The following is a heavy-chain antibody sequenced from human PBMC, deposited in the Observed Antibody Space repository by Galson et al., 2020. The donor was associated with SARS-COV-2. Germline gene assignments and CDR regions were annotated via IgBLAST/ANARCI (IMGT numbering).Heavy chain of an antibody. V-gene: IGHV2-5*02. Sequence: SGPTLVKPTQTLTLTCAFSGFSITTDGVGVGWIRQPPGKALEWLGIMYWDDTKRYNPSLRNRLTITRDTSKNQLVLTMTNMDPVDTATYYCPHLKYDRLTAYYSPWDYWGQGALVTVSS. J-gene: IGHJ4*02. CDR1: GFSITTDGVG. CDR2: MYWDDTK. D-gene: IGHD3-9*01. CDR3: PHLKYDRLTAYYSPWDY.